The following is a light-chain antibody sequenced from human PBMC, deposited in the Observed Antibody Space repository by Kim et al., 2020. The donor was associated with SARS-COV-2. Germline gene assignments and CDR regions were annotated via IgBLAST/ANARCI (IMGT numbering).Light chain of an antibody. V-gene: IGLV1-47*01. Sequence: GQRVTTSGSGSSSNIGSNYVYWYQQLPGTAPKLLIYRNNQRPSGVPDRFSGSKSGTSASLAISGLRSEDEADYYCAAWDDSLSGRVFGGGTQLTVL. CDR2: RNN. CDR3: AAWDDSLSGRV. J-gene: IGLJ3*02. CDR1: SSNIGSNY.